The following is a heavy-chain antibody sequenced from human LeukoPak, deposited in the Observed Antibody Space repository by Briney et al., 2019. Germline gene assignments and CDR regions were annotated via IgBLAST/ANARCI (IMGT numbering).Heavy chain of an antibody. V-gene: IGHV3-9*01. D-gene: IGHD3-3*01. Sequence: GRSLRLSCEASEFTFSHYAMHCVRQVPGEGLEWVAGINGNSRQIDYADSVRGRFTISRDNVKRSLFLQMDSLRPEDTAVYYCAKDPQDHNYDFWHPGVYYYMDVWGKGTTVTVSS. J-gene: IGHJ6*03. CDR1: EFTFSHYA. CDR3: AKDPQDHNYDFWHPGVYYYMDV. CDR2: INGNSRQI.